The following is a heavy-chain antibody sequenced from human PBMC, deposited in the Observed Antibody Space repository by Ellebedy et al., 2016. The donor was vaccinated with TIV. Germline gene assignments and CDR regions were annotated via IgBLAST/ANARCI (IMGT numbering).Heavy chain of an antibody. CDR3: ARDAYYYDSSGYSDYFDY. CDR2: IYYSGST. D-gene: IGHD3-22*01. Sequence: SETLSLXXTVSGGSISSSSYYWGWIRQPPGKGLEWIGSIYYSGSTYYNPSLKSRVTISVDTSKNQFSLKLSSVTAADMAVYYCARDAYYYDSSGYSDYFDYWGQGTLVTVSS. CDR1: GGSISSSSYY. J-gene: IGHJ4*02. V-gene: IGHV4-39*07.